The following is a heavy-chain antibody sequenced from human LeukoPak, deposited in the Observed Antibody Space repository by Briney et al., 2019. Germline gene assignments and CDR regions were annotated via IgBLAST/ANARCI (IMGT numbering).Heavy chain of an antibody. J-gene: IGHJ4*02. CDR2: IKEDGSEK. CDR3: ARRNGIGTVGTFDY. V-gene: IGHV3-7*01. D-gene: IGHD6-13*01. Sequence: GGSLRLPCAASGFPFSSSWMSWVRQVPGKGLAWVANIKEDGSEKYYGDSVRGRFTVSRDNAKNLLYLQMNSLRAEDTAVYYCARRNGIGTVGTFDYWGQGTLVAVSS. CDR1: GFPFSSSW.